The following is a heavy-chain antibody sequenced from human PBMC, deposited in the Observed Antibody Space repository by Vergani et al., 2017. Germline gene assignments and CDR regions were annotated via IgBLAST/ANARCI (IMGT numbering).Heavy chain of an antibody. CDR1: GGTFSSYA. CDR2: IIPILGIA. Sequence: QVQLVQSGAEVKKPGSSVKVSCKASGGTFSSYAISWVRQAPGQGLEWMGRIIPILGIANYAQKFQDRVTITADKSTSTAYMELSSLRSEDTAVYYCASSSSGWNWFDPWGQGTLVTVSS. D-gene: IGHD6-19*01. CDR3: ASSSSGWNWFDP. V-gene: IGHV1-69*04. J-gene: IGHJ5*02.